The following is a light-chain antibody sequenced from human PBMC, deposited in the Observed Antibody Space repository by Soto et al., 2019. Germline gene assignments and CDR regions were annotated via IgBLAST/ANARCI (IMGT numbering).Light chain of an antibody. Sequence: QSALTQPASVSGSPGQSITISCTGTNSDVGAYPYVSWYQQHPGNAPKLLIYEVADRPSGVSDRFSGSKSGNTASLTISALQAEDEAVYYCSSYTGSSTNTVVFGGGTKLTVL. CDR2: EVA. CDR3: SSYTGSSTNTVV. CDR1: NSDVGAYPY. J-gene: IGLJ2*01. V-gene: IGLV2-14*03.